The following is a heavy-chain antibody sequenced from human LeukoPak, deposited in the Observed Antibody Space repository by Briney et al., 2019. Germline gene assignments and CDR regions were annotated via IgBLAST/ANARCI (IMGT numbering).Heavy chain of an antibody. CDR2: ISSSSSTI. CDR1: GFTFSSYS. D-gene: IGHD1-26*01. CDR3: ARDSGRLEGAFGI. J-gene: IGHJ3*02. Sequence: PGGSLRLSCAASGFTFSSYSMNWVRQAPGKGLEWVSYISSSSSTIYYADSVKGRFTISRDNAKNSLYLQMNSLRAEDTAVYYWARDSGRLEGAFGIWGQGTMVTVSS. V-gene: IGHV3-48*01.